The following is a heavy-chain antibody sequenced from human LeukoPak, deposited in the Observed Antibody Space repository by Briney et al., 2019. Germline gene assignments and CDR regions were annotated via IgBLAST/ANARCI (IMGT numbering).Heavy chain of an antibody. CDR1: GGSIRSYY. CDR3: ARDRRYYYDSTWAFDI. CDR2: IYTSGST. V-gene: IGHV4-4*07. J-gene: IGHJ3*02. D-gene: IGHD3-22*01. Sequence: SETLSLTCTVSGGSIRSYYWSWIRQPAGKGLEWIGRIYTSGSTNYNPSLKSRVTMSVDTSKNQFSLKLSSVTAADTAVYYCARDRRYYYDSTWAFDIWGQGTMVTVSS.